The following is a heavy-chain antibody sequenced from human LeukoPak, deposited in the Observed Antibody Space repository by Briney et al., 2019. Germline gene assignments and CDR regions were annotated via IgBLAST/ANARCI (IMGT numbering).Heavy chain of an antibody. CDR1: GGSISNYY. Sequence: SETLSLTCTVSGGSISNYYWSWIRQPPGKGLECIGYVYYSGSTNYNPSLRSRVTISVDTSKNQFSLKLRSVTAADTAVYYCARRLIYFDSGGYTDWYFDLWGRGTLVTVSS. V-gene: IGHV4-59*08. CDR2: VYYSGST. D-gene: IGHD3-22*01. CDR3: ARRLIYFDSGGYTDWYFDL. J-gene: IGHJ2*01.